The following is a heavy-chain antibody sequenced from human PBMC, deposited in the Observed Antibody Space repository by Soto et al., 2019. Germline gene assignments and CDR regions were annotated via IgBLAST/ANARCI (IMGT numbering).Heavy chain of an antibody. CDR3: AKEKYDILTGPFDS. CDR1: GFTFSSYA. V-gene: IGHV3-23*01. D-gene: IGHD3-9*01. Sequence: PGGSLRLSCAASGFTFSSYAMNWVRQAPGKGLEGVSTITGSGGSTYYADSVRGRFIISRDNSKNTLYLQMNSLRAEDTAVYYCAKEKYDILTGPFDSWGQGTLVTSPQ. J-gene: IGHJ4*02. CDR2: ITGSGGST.